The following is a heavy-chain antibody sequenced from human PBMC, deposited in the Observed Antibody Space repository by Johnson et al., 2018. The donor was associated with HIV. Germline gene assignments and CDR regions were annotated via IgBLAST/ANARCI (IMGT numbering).Heavy chain of an antibody. CDR3: ARDGNGIWENAAFDV. V-gene: IGHV3-30*04. CDR1: GFTFSSYA. CDR2: ISYDGSNK. Sequence: QVQLVESGGGVVQPGRSLRLSCAASGFTFSSYAMHWVRQAPGKGLDWVAVISYDGSNKYYADSVSGRFTISRDNSKNTLYLQMNSLRAEETVVYYCARDGNGIWENAAFDVWGPGTMVTVSS. J-gene: IGHJ3*01. D-gene: IGHD1-26*01.